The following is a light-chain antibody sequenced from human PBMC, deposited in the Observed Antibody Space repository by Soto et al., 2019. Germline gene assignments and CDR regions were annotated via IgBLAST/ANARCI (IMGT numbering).Light chain of an antibody. CDR3: SSYAGYSTSVV. CDR2: EGS. CDR1: SSDVGRYNL. V-gene: IGLV2-23*01. Sequence: QSALTQPASVSGSPGQSITISCTGTSSDVGRYNLVSWYQHHPGKAPKLILYEGSKRPSGVSNRFSGSKSGNTASLTVSGLQAEDEAHYYCSSYAGYSTSVVFGGGTKLTVL. J-gene: IGLJ2*01.